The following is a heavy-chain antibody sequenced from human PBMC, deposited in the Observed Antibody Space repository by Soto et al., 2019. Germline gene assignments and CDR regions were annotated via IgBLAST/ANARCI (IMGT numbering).Heavy chain of an antibody. CDR2: IWYDGSNK. CDR1: GFTFSSYG. V-gene: IGHV3-33*01. D-gene: IGHD6-13*01. J-gene: IGHJ2*01. CDR3: ARDGAASGTGFDL. Sequence: QVQLVESGGGVVQPGRSLRLSCAASGFTFSSYGMHWVRQAPGKGLEWVAVIWYDGSNKYYADSVKGRFTISRDNSKNTRYLQMNSMRAEDTAVYYCARDGAASGTGFDLWGRGTLVTVSS.